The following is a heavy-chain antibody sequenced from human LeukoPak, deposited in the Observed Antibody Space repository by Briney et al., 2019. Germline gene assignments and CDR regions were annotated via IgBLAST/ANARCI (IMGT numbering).Heavy chain of an antibody. D-gene: IGHD2-15*01. J-gene: IGHJ5*02. CDR3: TRRVSATRWFDP. V-gene: IGHV3-74*01. CDR2: INSDGSTT. Sequence: PGGSLRLSCAASGFTFSSYWMHWVRQAPGKGLVWVSRINSDGSTTNYADSVKGRFTISRDNAENTMYLQMNSLRVEDTAVYYCTRRVSATRWFDPWGQGTLVTVYS. CDR1: GFTFSSYW.